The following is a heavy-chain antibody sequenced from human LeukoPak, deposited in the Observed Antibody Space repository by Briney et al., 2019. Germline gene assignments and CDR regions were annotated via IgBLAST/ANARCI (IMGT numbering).Heavy chain of an antibody. CDR1: GGSFSGDY. CDR2: INHSGSA. V-gene: IGHV4-34*01. CDR3: AKSNGYGLIDI. D-gene: IGHD3-10*01. J-gene: IGHJ3*02. Sequence: SETLSLTCGVYGGSFSGDYWSWVHQPPGKGLEWIGEINHSGSASYNPSLKSRVTISLDTSRNQFSLKLNSVTAADTAVYYCAKSNGYGLIDIWGQGTMVTVSS.